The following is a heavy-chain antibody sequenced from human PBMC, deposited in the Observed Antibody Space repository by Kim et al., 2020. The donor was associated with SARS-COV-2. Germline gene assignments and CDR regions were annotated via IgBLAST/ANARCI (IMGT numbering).Heavy chain of an antibody. CDR3: TRVPRTPFALWDAFD. Sequence: GGSLRLSCAASGVTFSGSAIHWVRQASGKGLEWVGRIRSKANSYATAYAASVKGRFTISRDDSKNTAHRQLNSLKTEDPAVYYCTRVPRTPFALWDAFD. V-gene: IGHV3-73*01. CDR2: IRSKANSYAT. D-gene: IGHD2-21*01. CDR1: GVTFSGSA. J-gene: IGHJ3*02.